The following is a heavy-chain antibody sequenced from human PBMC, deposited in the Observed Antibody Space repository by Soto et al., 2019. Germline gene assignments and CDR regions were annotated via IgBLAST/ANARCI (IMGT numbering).Heavy chain of an antibody. J-gene: IGHJ4*02. Sequence: QVQLVESGGGLVNAGGSLRLSCAASGFTFRDYYMSWIRQAPGQGLEWGSYISSSSSYTNYADSVKGRFTISRDKAKNSLYLQMNSLRAEDTAVYYCAREGGSSWSAQAGHFDYWGQGTLVTVSS. CDR3: AREGGSSWSAQAGHFDY. D-gene: IGHD6-13*01. CDR2: ISSSSSYT. V-gene: IGHV3-11*05. CDR1: GFTFRDYY.